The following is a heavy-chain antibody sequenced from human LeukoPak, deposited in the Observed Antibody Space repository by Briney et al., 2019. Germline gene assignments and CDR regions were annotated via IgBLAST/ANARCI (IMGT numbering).Heavy chain of an antibody. CDR3: ARETRDYYDSSGYYT. CDR2: IYYSAST. CDR1: GGSISSYY. V-gene: IGHV4-59*01. D-gene: IGHD3-22*01. Sequence: SETLSLTCTVSGGSISSYYWSWIPHPPEKGLEWIGYIYYSASTNYNPSLKSRVTISVDTSKNQFSLKLSSVTAADTAVYYCARETRDYYDSSGYYTWGQGTLVTVSS. J-gene: IGHJ5*02.